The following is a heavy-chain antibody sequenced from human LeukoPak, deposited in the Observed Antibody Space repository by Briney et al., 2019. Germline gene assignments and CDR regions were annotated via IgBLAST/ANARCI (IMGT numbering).Heavy chain of an antibody. CDR1: GFTVSSNY. CDR3: AKFSGYSYGYLDY. D-gene: IGHD5-18*01. CDR2: IRYDGSNK. Sequence: GGSLRLSCAASGFTVSSNYMSWVRQAPGEGLEWVAFIRYDGSNKYYADSVKGRFTISRDNSKNTLYLQMNSLRAEDTAVYYCAKFSGYSYGYLDYWGQGTLVTVSS. J-gene: IGHJ4*02. V-gene: IGHV3-30*02.